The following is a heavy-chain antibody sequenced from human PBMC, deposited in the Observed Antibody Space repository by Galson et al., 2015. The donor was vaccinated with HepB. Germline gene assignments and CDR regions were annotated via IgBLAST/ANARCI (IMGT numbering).Heavy chain of an antibody. CDR3: ARDGRDGYHIDY. J-gene: IGHJ4*02. V-gene: IGHV1-69*04. D-gene: IGHD5-24*01. CDR1: GGTFSSYA. CDR2: IIPILGIA. Sequence: SVKVSCKASGGTFSSYAISWVRQAPGQGLEWMGRIIPILGIANYAQKFQGRVTITADKSTSTAYMELSSLRSEDTAVYYCARDGRDGYHIDYWGQGTLVTVSS.